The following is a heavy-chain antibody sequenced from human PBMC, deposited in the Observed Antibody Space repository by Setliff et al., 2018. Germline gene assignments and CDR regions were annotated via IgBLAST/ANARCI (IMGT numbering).Heavy chain of an antibody. CDR2: IYIGGRA. CDR3: ARQYYNYIWGSSDYYYYMDV. J-gene: IGHJ6*03. Sequence: SETLSLTCTVSGGSISSYYWSWIRQPAGKGLEWIGHIYIGGRAYYNPSLGSRVTISVDTSRNQFYLKVDSVTAADTAVYYCARQYYNYIWGSSDYYYYMDVWGKGTTVTVSS. CDR1: GGSISSYY. D-gene: IGHD3-16*01. V-gene: IGHV4-4*07.